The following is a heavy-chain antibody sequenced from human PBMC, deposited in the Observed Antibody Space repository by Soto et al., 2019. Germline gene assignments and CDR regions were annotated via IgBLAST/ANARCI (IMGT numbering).Heavy chain of an antibody. CDR3: AREEPTGANYYLDF. V-gene: IGHV1-2*02. CDR1: GYTFTGYY. J-gene: IGHJ4*02. D-gene: IGHD7-27*01. Sequence: QVRLVQSGAEVKKPGASVKVSCKASGYTFTGYYIHWVRQATGQGLEWMGSISTHSCAPNYAQRFQGRVNMTRDTSMSTVYMEMSGLTSDDTYVYYCAREEPTGANYYLDFWGQGTLVIVSS. CDR2: ISTHSCAP.